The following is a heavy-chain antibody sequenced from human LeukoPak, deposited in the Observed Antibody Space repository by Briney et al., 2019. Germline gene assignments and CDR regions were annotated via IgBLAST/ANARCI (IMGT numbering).Heavy chain of an antibody. CDR2: IYYSGST. CDR1: GGSISSSSYF. CDR3: ARDSPGRYFDY. Sequence: SETLSLTCTVSGGSISSSSYFWGWIRQPPGKGLEWIGSIYYSGSTHYNPSLKSRVTISLDMSENQFSLKLTSVTAADTAVYYCARDSPGRYFDYWGQGTLVTVSS. J-gene: IGHJ4*02. V-gene: IGHV4-39*07.